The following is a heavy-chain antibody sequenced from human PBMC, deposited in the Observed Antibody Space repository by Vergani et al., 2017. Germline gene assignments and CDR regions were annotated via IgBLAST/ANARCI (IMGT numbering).Heavy chain of an antibody. V-gene: IGHV3-30*03. CDR1: GFTFSRYG. Sequence: QVQLVESGGGVVQPGRSLRLSCAASGFTFSRYGMHWVRQAPGKGLEWVAVISYDGSNKYYADSVKGRFTISRDNSKSTMYLQMNSLRDEDTGVYYCARELRLLYNRFDPWGQGTLVTVSS. D-gene: IGHD1-14*01. J-gene: IGHJ5*02. CDR2: ISYDGSNK. CDR3: ARELRLLYNRFDP.